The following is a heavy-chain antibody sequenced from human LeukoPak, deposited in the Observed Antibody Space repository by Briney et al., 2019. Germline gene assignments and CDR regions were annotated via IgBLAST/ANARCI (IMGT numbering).Heavy chain of an antibody. V-gene: IGHV3-53*01. CDR3: VRNSGDLGA. D-gene: IGHD2-21*02. CDR1: GFTVSNNY. Sequence: PVRSLRLSCAASGFTVSNNYMRWVRRAAGQGLEWVALIYSAVGTYYADSVKGRFTISRDNSKNTLHLEMNSLRAEDTAVYYCVRNSGDLGAWGQGTLVIVPS. J-gene: IGHJ5*02. CDR2: IYSAVGT.